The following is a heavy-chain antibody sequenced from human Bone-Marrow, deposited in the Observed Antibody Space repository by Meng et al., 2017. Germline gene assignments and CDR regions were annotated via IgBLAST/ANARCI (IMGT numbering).Heavy chain of an antibody. J-gene: IGHJ4*02. Sequence: HVELQESGPGLVKPSGTLSLTCAVAGDSNSRSNWWSWVRQPPGKGLEWIGEIYQSGNTNYNASLKSRVTLSIDKSKNQFSLKLSSVTAADTAVYYCARKAVAGNFDYWGQGTLVTVSS. CDR2: IYQSGNT. D-gene: IGHD6-13*01. CDR1: GDSNSRSNW. V-gene: IGHV4-4*02. CDR3: ARKAVAGNFDY.